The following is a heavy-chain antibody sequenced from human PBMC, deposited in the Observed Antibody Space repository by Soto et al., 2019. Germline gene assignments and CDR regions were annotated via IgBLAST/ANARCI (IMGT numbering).Heavy chain of an antibody. CDR1: GFTFGDYA. CDR3: SKIAARHSIGFPFDY. CDR2: IRSKAYGGTT. Sequence: GGSLRLSCTASGFTFGDYAMSWFRQAPGKGLEWVGFIRSKAYGGTTEYAASVKGRFTISRDDSKSIAYLQMNSLKTEDTAVYYCSKIAARHSIGFPFDYWGQGTLVTVSS. V-gene: IGHV3-49*03. J-gene: IGHJ4*02. D-gene: IGHD6-6*01.